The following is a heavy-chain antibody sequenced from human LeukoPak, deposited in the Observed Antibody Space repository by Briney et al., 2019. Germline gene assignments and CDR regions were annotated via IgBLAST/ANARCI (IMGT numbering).Heavy chain of an antibody. CDR2: INGSGGST. V-gene: IGHV3-23*01. CDR3: AGPIVGAPTTLDY. Sequence: GGSLRLSCAASGFTFSSYAMSWVRQAPGKGLEWVSDINGSGGSTYYADSVKGRFTISRDNSKNTLYLQMNSLRAEDTAVYYCAGPIVGAPTTLDYWGQGTLVTVSS. CDR1: GFTFSSYA. J-gene: IGHJ4*02. D-gene: IGHD1-26*01.